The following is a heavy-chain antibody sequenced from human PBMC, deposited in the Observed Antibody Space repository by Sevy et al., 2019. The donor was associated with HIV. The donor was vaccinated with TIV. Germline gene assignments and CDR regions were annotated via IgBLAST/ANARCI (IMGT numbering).Heavy chain of an antibody. J-gene: IGHJ4*02. CDR3: ARARSGSSWYERGYYFDY. D-gene: IGHD6-13*01. Sequence: ASVKVSCKASGYTFTSYGISWVRQAPGQGLEWMGWISAYNGNTNYAQKLQGRVTMTTDTSTRTAYMELRSLRSDDTAVYYCARARSGSSWYERGYYFDYWGQGTLVTVSS. CDR2: ISAYNGNT. V-gene: IGHV1-18*01. CDR1: GYTFTSYG.